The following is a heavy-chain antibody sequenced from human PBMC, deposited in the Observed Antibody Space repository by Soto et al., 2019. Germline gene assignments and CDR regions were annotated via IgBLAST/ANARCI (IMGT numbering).Heavy chain of an antibody. J-gene: IGHJ4*02. CDR1: GYTFTSYA. D-gene: IGHD3-22*01. Sequence: ASVKVSCKASGYTFTSYAMHWVRQAPGQRLEWMGWINAGNGNTKYSQKFQGRVTITRDTSASTAYMELSSLRSEDTAVYYCARDLYYYDSSGYYLPGYWGQGTLVTSPQ. CDR3: ARDLYYYDSSGYYLPGY. V-gene: IGHV1-3*01. CDR2: INAGNGNT.